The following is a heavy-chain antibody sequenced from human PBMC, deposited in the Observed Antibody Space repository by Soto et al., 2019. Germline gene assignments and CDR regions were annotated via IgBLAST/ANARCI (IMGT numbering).Heavy chain of an antibody. J-gene: IGHJ4*02. Sequence: SETLSLTCTVSGGSISSYYWSWIRQPPGKGLEWIGYIYYSGSTNYNPSLKSRVTISVETSKNQFSLKLSSVTAADTAVYYCARAKRITIFGVVRSFFDYWGQGTLVTVSS. D-gene: IGHD3-3*01. CDR3: ARAKRITIFGVVRSFFDY. V-gene: IGHV4-59*01. CDR1: GGSISSYY. CDR2: IYYSGST.